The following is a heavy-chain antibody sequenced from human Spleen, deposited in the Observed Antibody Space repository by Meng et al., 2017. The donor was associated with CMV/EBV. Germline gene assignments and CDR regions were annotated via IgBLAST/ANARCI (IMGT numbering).Heavy chain of an antibody. D-gene: IGHD2-2*03. J-gene: IGHJ6*02. Sequence: SVKVSCKASGGTFSSYAISWVRQAPGQGLEWMGGIIPIFGTANYAQKFQGRVTITTDESTSTAYMELSSLRSEDTAVYYCASGYCSSTSCYSRDGMDVWGQGTTVTVSS. CDR3: ASGYCSSTSCYSRDGMDV. CDR1: GGTFSSYA. CDR2: IIPIFGTA. V-gene: IGHV1-69*05.